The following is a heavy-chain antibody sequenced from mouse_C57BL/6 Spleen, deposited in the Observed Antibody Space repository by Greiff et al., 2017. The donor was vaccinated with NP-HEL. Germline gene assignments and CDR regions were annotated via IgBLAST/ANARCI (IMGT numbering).Heavy chain of an antibody. CDR2: IWSGGST. CDR3: ARSLYGYPYAMDY. CDR1: GFSLTSYG. J-gene: IGHJ4*01. V-gene: IGHV2-2*01. D-gene: IGHD2-2*01. Sequence: QVQLQQSGPGLVQPSQSLSITCTVSGFSLTSYGVHWVRQSPGKGLEWLGVIWSGGSTDYNAAFISRLSISKDNSKSQVFFKMNSLQADDTAIYYCARSLYGYPYAMDYWGQGTSVTVSS.